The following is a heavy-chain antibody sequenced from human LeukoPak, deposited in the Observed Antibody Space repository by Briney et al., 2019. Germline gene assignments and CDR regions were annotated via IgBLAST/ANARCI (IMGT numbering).Heavy chain of an antibody. CDR1: GFTFSGSG. CDR2: TGDSDGST. V-gene: IGHV3-23*01. J-gene: IGHJ2*01. D-gene: IGHD6-19*01. CDR3: AKGGTGWSWYFDL. Sequence: GRSLRLSCAASGFTFSGSGMGWARQAPGKGMGWISSTGDSDGSTYSADSLKGRLTISRDNSKNTLYLQMNSLRAEDTAIYYCAKGGTGWSWYFDLWGRGTLVTVSS.